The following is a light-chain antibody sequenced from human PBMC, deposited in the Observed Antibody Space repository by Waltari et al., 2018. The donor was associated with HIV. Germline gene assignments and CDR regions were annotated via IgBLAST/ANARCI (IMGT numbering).Light chain of an antibody. CDR1: ELGDKY. CDR2: QHT. J-gene: IGLJ1*01. Sequence: SYEVTQSPSVSVSPGQTATITCSGDELGDKYVCWYQQKPGQSPVLVIYQHTQRPPGNPGGFSGSNSGKHATLTISGTQAMDEADYYCQAWDNSALWVFGSGTKVTVL. CDR3: QAWDNSALWV. V-gene: IGLV3-1*01.